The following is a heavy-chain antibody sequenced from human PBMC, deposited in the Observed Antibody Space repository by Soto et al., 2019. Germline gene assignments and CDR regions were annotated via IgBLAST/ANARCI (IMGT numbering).Heavy chain of an antibody. CDR3: ASRGKYPNWLAP. CDR2: IYPADSDT. J-gene: IGHJ5*02. V-gene: IGHV5-51*01. Sequence: PGESLKISCEGSGFSFTSYWIAWVRQVPGKGLEWMGIIYPADSDTRYSPSFQGQVTISADKSISTAYLQWSSLKPSDTGMYYCASRGKYPNWLAPWGHGALLTVFS. CDR1: GFSFTSYW. D-gene: IGHD3-10*01.